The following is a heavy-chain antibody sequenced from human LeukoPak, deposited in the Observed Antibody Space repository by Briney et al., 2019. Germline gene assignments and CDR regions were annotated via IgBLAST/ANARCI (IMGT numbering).Heavy chain of an antibody. CDR3: TRPYSSGNY. CDR2: IRSKANSYAT. D-gene: IGHD6-19*01. CDR1: GFTFSGSA. J-gene: IGHJ4*02. Sequence: GGSLRLSCAASGFTFSGSAMHWVRQASGKGPEWVGRIRSKANSYATAYAASVKGRFTIAREDAKNTAYLQMNSLKTEDTAVYYCTRPYSSGNYWGQGTLVTVSS. V-gene: IGHV3-73*01.